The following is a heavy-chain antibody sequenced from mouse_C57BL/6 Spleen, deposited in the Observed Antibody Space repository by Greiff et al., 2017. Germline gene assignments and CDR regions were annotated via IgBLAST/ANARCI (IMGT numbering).Heavy chain of an antibody. V-gene: IGHV1-82*01. CDR3: AIKDYFDY. Sequence: QVQLQQSGPELVKPGASVKISCKASGYAFSSSWMNWVKQRPGKGLEWIGGIYPGDGDTNYNGKFKGKATLTADKSSSTAYMQLSSLTSEDSAVYFCAIKDYFDYWGQGTTLTVSS. CDR1: GYAFSSSW. J-gene: IGHJ2*01. D-gene: IGHD1-3*01. CDR2: IYPGDGDT.